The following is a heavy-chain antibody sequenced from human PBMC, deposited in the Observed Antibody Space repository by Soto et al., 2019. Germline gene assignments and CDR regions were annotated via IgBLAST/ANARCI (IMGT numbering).Heavy chain of an antibody. D-gene: IGHD6-13*01. CDR2: IYYTGLS. CDR3: ASHSSHWPFLDF. V-gene: IGHV4-59*01. CDR1: GGSISRYY. J-gene: IGHJ4*02. Sequence: QVQLQESGPGLVKPSETLSLTCTVSGGSISRYYWSWIRQPPGKGLEWIGYIYYTGLSNSNPSLNGRFTMPVDTPQNQFSLKLSSVTAEDTAVYYCASHSSHWPFLDFWGQGTLVTVSS.